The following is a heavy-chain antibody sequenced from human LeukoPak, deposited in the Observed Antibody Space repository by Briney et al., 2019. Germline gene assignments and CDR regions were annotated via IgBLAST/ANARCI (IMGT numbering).Heavy chain of an antibody. V-gene: IGHV1-69*06. Sequence: ASVKVSCKASGGTFSSYATSWVRQAPGQGLEWMGGIIPIFGTANYAQKFQGRVTITADKSTSTAYMELSSLRSEDTAVYYCARATLGPDSSGWYDLDYWGQGTLVTVSS. J-gene: IGHJ4*02. CDR3: ARATLGPDSSGWYDLDY. CDR1: GGTFSSYA. CDR2: IIPIFGTA. D-gene: IGHD6-19*01.